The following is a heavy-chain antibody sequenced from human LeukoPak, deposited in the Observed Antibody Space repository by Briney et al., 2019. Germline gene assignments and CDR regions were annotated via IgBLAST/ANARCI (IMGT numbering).Heavy chain of an antibody. CDR3: ARDSSTVTSKKDPSDY. CDR2: IYYSGST. CDR1: GGSISSYY. Sequence: SETLSLTCTVSGGSISSYYWSWIRQPPGKGLEWIGYIYYSGSTNYNPSLKSRVTISVDTSKNQFSLKLSSVTAADTAVYYCARDSSTVTSKKDPSDYWGQGILVTVSS. J-gene: IGHJ4*02. D-gene: IGHD4-17*01. V-gene: IGHV4-59*01.